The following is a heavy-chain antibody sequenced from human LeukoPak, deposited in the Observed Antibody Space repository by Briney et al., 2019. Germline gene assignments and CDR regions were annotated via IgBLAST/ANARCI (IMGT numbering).Heavy chain of an antibody. V-gene: IGHV3-11*01. Sequence: PGGSLRLSCAASGFTFSDYYMSWIRAAPGGGVGWVSYISSSGSTIYYADSVKGRFTISRDNAKNSLYLQMNSLRAEDTAVYYCARGLDTAMVMDYWGQGTLVTVSS. CDR3: ARGLDTAMVMDY. J-gene: IGHJ4*02. CDR1: GFTFSDYY. D-gene: IGHD5-18*01. CDR2: ISSSGSTI.